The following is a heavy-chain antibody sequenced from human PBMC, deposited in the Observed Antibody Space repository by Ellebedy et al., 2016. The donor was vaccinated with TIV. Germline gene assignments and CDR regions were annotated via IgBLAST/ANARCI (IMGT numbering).Heavy chain of an antibody. CDR2: IRQDGNEK. D-gene: IGHD4-17*01. V-gene: IGHV3-7*01. Sequence: GGSLRLSCAASGFSFRSYWMSWVRQAPGKGLEWVASIRQDGNEKDYVGSVKGRFTISRDNGKNSLDLQMNSLRAEDTALYYCAREGAYGDYSQVSFPFDPWGQGTRVAVSS. CDR1: GFSFRSYW. CDR3: AREGAYGDYSQVSFPFDP. J-gene: IGHJ5*02.